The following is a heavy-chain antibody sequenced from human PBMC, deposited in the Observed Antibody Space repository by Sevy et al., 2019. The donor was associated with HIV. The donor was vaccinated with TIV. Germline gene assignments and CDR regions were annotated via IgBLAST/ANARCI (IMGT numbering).Heavy chain of an antibody. CDR2: ISYDGSNK. J-gene: IGHJ6*02. CDR3: ARERLRFLEWLREYGMDV. CDR1: GFTFSSYA. V-gene: IGHV3-30*04. Sequence: GGSPRLSCAASGFTFSSYAMHWVRQAPGKGLEWVAVISYDGSNKYYADSVKGRFTISRDNSKNMLYLQMNSLRAEDTAVYYCARERLRFLEWLREYGMDVWGQGTTVTVSS. D-gene: IGHD3-3*01.